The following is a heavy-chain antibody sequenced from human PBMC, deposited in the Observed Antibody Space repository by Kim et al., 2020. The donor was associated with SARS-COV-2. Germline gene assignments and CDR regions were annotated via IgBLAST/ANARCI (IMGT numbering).Heavy chain of an antibody. CDR1: GFTFSDYY. D-gene: IGHD3-22*01. V-gene: IGHV3-11*04. Sequence: GGSLRLSCAASGFTFSDYYMSWVRQAPGKGLEWVSYISSSGSTIYYADSVKGPFTISRDNAKNSLYLQMNSLRAEDTAVYYCARSIYYDSTGYSHFDYWCQGTLVTVAS. CDR2: ISSSGSTI. J-gene: IGHJ4*02. CDR3: ARSIYYDSTGYSHFDY.